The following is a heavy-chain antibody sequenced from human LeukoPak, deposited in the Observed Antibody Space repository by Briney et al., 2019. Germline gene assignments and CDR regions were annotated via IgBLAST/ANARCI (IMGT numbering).Heavy chain of an antibody. J-gene: IGHJ4*02. V-gene: IGHV3-23*01. Sequence: GGSLRLSCAASGFTFSRYGMTWVRQAPGKGLGWVSTISDTGDSTYYADSVKGRFTISRDNSENTLYLQMNGLRAEDTAIYFCATGAYCDHWGQGTLVTVSS. CDR2: ISDTGDST. CDR3: ATGAYCDH. CDR1: GFTFSRYG.